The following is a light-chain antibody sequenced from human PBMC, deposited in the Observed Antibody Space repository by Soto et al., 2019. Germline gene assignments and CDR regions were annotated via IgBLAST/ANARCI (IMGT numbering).Light chain of an antibody. V-gene: IGLV2-8*01. CDR1: SSDVGGYNY. J-gene: IGLJ1*01. Sequence: ALTQPPSASGSPGQSVAISCTGTSSDVGGYNYVSWYQQHPGKAPKLMIYEVNKRPSGVPDRFSGSKSGNTASLTVSGLQAEDGADYYCSSYAGSSNVFGTGTKVTVL. CDR3: SSYAGSSNV. CDR2: EVN.